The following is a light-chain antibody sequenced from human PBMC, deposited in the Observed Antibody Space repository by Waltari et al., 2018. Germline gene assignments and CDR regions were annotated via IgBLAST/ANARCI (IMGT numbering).Light chain of an antibody. J-gene: IGKJ1*01. Sequence: DIVMTQSPDSLAVSLVERAAINSNQSRSVLVSSDSKNFLTWYQQKPGQSPKLLIHWASTRESGVPDRFSGSGSGTDFTLTINTLQGEDVAVYYCQQYYSTPPTFGQGTKVEIK. V-gene: IGKV4-1*01. CDR3: QQYYSTPPT. CDR2: WAS. CDR1: RSVLVSSDSKNF.